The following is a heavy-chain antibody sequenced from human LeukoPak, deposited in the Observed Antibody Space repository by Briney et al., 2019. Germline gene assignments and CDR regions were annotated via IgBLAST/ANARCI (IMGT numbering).Heavy chain of an antibody. CDR1: GGSVSSSDYY. J-gene: IGHJ4*02. Sequence: SETLSLTCSVSGGSVSSSDYYWTWIRQPPGKGLEWIGSIYYSGSTYYNPSLKSRVTISVDTSKNQFSLKLSSVTAADTAVYYCATTGSYYDYWGQGTLVTVSS. CDR2: IYYSGST. CDR3: ATTGSYYDY. V-gene: IGHV4-39*01. D-gene: IGHD1-1*01.